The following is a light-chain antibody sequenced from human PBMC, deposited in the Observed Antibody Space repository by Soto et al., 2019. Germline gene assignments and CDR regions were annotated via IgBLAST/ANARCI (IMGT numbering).Light chain of an antibody. V-gene: IGLV2-14*01. Sequence: QSALTQPASVSGSPGQSITISCTGTSSDVGAYNYVSWYQQYPGKAPKLLIFEVSNRPSGVSIRFSGSKSGNTASLTISGLQAEDEADYYCSSFTNSNTWVFGGGTTLTVL. CDR3: SSFTNSNTWV. J-gene: IGLJ3*02. CDR1: SSDVGAYNY. CDR2: EVS.